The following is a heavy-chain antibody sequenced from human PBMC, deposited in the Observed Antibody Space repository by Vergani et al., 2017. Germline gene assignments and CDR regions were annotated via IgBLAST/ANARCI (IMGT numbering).Heavy chain of an antibody. D-gene: IGHD2-2*01. J-gene: IGHJ4*02. CDR1: GFTFDDYA. Sequence: EVQLVESGGGLVQPGRSLRLSCAASGFTFDDYAMHWVRQAPGKGLEWVSGISWNSGSIGYADSVKGRFTISSDNAKNSLYLQMNSMRADDTALYYCAKDMGGGCSSTSCYSAFDYWGQGTLVTVSS. CDR3: AKDMGGGCSSTSCYSAFDY. CDR2: ISWNSGSI. V-gene: IGHV3-9*01.